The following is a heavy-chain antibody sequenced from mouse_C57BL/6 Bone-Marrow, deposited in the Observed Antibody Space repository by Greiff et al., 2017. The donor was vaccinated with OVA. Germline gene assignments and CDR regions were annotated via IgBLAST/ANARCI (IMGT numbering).Heavy chain of an antibody. J-gene: IGHJ4*01. Sequence: LVESGAELVRPGASVTLSCTASGYTFTDYEMHWVQQTPVHGLEWIGAIDPETGGTAYNQKFKGKAILTADKSYSPAYMELRSLTAEYAAVYYCTRGYSNYYAMDYWGQGTSVTVSS. D-gene: IGHD2-5*01. V-gene: IGHV1-15*01. CDR1: GYTFTDYE. CDR2: IDPETGGT. CDR3: TRGYSNYYAMDY.